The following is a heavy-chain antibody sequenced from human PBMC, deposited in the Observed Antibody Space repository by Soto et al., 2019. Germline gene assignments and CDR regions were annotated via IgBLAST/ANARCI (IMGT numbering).Heavy chain of an antibody. CDR2: ISGSGGST. Sequence: PGGSLRLSCAASGFTFSSYAMSWVRQAPGKGLEWVSAISGSGGSTYYADSVKGRFTISRDNSKNTLYLQMNSLRAEDMAVYNCAKNGFGIVLMVYAIFGLGYWGQGT. CDR1: GFTFSSYA. CDR3: AKNGFGIVLMVYAIFGLGY. J-gene: IGHJ4*02. V-gene: IGHV3-23*01. D-gene: IGHD2-8*01.